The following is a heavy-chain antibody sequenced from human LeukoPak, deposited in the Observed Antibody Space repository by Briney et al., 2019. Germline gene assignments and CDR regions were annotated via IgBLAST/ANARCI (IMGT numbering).Heavy chain of an antibody. CDR1: GGSISSGSYY. V-gene: IGHV4-61*02. CDR2: IYTSGST. CDR3: ASEYYDISPYSDY. J-gene: IGHJ4*02. Sequence: SQTLSLTCTVSGGSISSGSYYWSWIRQPAGKGLEWIGRIYTSGSTNYNPSLKSRVTISVDTSKNQFSLKLSSVTAADTAVYYCASEYYDISPYSDYWGQGTLVTVSS. D-gene: IGHD3-9*01.